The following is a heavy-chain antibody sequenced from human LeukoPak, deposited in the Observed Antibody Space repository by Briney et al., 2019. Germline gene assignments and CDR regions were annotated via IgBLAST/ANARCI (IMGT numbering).Heavy chain of an antibody. V-gene: IGHV4-59*01. CDR1: GGSISSYY. J-gene: IGHJ5*02. Sequence: SETQSLTCTVSGGSISSYYWSWIRQPPGKGLEWIGYIYYSGSTNYNPSLKSRVTISVDTSKNQFSLKLSSVTAADTAVYYCARERYCSSTSCYTASTMSNWFDPWGQGTLVTVSS. D-gene: IGHD2-2*02. CDR2: IYYSGST. CDR3: ARERYCSSTSCYTASTMSNWFDP.